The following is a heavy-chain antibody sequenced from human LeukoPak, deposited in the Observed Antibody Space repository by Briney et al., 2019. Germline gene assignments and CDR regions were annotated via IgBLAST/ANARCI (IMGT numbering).Heavy chain of an antibody. CDR3: ATGLWFGKYLDV. CDR1: GGTFNTSP. J-gene: IGHJ6*04. CDR2: INPRGGST. D-gene: IGHD3-10*01. Sequence: ASVKVSCKASGGTFNTSPIHWVRQAPGQGLEWMGIINPRGGSTSYTQKFQGRVTMTRDTSTSTVYMELSSLRSEDTAVYYCATGLWFGKYLDVWGKGTTVTISS. V-gene: IGHV1-46*02.